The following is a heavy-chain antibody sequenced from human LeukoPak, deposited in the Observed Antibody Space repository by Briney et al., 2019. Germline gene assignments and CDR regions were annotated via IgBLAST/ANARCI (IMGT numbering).Heavy chain of an antibody. Sequence: PGGSLRLSCAASGFTFSIYAMSWVRQASGKGLEWVSGISGSSSHTMDADSVRGRFTISRDNTRNTLYLHMNSLRAEDTALYYCAKEHDYSNAAPEWGFDSWGQGTLVTVSS. CDR1: GFTFSIYA. CDR3: AKEHDYSNAAPEWGFDS. J-gene: IGHJ4*02. CDR2: ISGSSSHT. V-gene: IGHV3-23*01. D-gene: IGHD3-3*01.